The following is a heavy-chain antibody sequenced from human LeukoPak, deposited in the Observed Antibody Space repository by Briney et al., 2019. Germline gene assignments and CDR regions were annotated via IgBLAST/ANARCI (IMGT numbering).Heavy chain of an antibody. CDR3: ARDPKGSGYLDY. CDR2: IIPIFGTA. J-gene: IGHJ4*02. Sequence: ASVKVSCKASGYTFTGCYMHWVRQAPGQGLEWMGWIIPIFGTANYAQKFQGRVTITTDESTSTAYMELSSLRSEDTAVYYCARDPKGSGYLDYWGQGTLDTVSS. D-gene: IGHD2-15*01. V-gene: IGHV1-69*05. CDR1: GYTFTGCY.